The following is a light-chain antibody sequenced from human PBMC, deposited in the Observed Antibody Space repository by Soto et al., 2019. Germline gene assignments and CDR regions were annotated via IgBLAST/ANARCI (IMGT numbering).Light chain of an antibody. J-gene: IGKJ1*01. Sequence: EIVMTQSPATLSVSPGERATLSCRTSQSVSSNLAWYQQKPGQAPRLLIYGASTRATGIPARFSGSGSGTEFTPTSSRLQAENFAVYYWQQYNNWPQFGQGTKVEIK. CDR3: QQYNNWPQ. CDR1: QSVSSN. CDR2: GAS. V-gene: IGKV3-15*01.